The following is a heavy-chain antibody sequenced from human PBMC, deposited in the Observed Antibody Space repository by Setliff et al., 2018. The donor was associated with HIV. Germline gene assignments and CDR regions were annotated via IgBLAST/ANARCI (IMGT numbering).Heavy chain of an antibody. CDR2: IYPDDSYT. J-gene: IGHJ6*03. CDR3: ARRNDYYYYMDV. Sequence: GESLKISCQGSGYTFDKYYIAWVRQMHGKGLEWMGLIYPDDSYTTYSPAFEGHVTFSADKSNSTAYLQWSSLKASDTAMYYCARRNDYYYYMDVWGAGTTVTVSS. CDR1: GYTFDKYY. V-gene: IGHV5-51*01.